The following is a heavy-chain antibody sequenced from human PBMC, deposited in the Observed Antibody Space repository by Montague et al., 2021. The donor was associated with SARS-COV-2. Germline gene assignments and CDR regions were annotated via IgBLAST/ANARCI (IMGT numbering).Heavy chain of an antibody. CDR1: CGSISTSNYY. CDR3: ARDDIVLQGVTKGMDV. Sequence: SETLSLTCTVSCGSISTSNYYWGCIRQPPGKGLVWIGNMYYSGSTYYNPSLKSRVTISIDTSKNQFSLKLSSVTAADTAVYYCARDDIVLQGVTKGMDVWGQGTTVTVSS. V-gene: IGHV4-39*07. D-gene: IGHD2-15*01. CDR2: MYYSGST. J-gene: IGHJ6*02.